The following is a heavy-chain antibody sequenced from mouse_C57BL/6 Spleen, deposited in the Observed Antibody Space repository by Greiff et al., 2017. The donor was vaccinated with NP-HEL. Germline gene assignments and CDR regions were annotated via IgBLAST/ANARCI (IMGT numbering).Heavy chain of an antibody. J-gene: IGHJ2*01. CDR2: ISSGGDYT. CDR3: TREGDSPYYFDY. V-gene: IGHV5-9-1*02. CDR1: GFTFSSYA. D-gene: IGHD3-3*01. Sequence: EVKLMESGEGLVKPGGSLKLSCAASGFTFSSYAMSWVRQTPEKRLEWVAYISSGGDYTYYADTLKGRFTISRDNARNTLYLQMSSLKSEDTAMDYCTREGDSPYYFDYWGQGTTLTVSS.